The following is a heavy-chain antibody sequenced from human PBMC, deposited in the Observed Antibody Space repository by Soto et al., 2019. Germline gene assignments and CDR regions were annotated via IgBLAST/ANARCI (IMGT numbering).Heavy chain of an antibody. V-gene: IGHV3-23*01. Sequence: VHLLESGGGLVQSGGSLRLSCAASEFTFISYAMSWVRQAPGKGLEWVSAITGSGDSTYYADSVKGRFTISRDNSKNTLHLQVNSLRADDTAVYYCAKDRGQDNFWSASSFDHWGQGTLVTVSS. CDR3: AKDRGQDNFWSASSFDH. D-gene: IGHD3-3*01. CDR2: ITGSGDST. CDR1: EFTFISYA. J-gene: IGHJ4*02.